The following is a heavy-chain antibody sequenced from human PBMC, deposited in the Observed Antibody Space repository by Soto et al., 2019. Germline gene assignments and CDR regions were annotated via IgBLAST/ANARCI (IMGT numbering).Heavy chain of an antibody. CDR1: GFSFTNYA. CDR3: AKEQSLIQGHFDY. Sequence: EVQLLESGRGLVRPGGSLRLSCAASGFSFTNYAMSWVRQAPGKGLEWLSAISVSGETTYYEDSVRGRFTISRDNSRATVFLQMSNRRAEDTALYYCAKEQSLIQGHFDYWGQGILVTVSS. V-gene: IGHV3-23*01. CDR2: ISVSGETT. D-gene: IGHD5-18*01. J-gene: IGHJ4*02.